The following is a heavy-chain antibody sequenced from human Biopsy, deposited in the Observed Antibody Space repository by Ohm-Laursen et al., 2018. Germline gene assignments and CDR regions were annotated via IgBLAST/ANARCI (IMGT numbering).Heavy chain of an antibody. CDR1: GNTFATYH. D-gene: IGHD5-24*01. Sequence: ASVKVSCNVSGNTFATYHIHWARQAPGQGLEWMGVISPSGATTSFSQKFQGRITMTRDTSTGTVYMDLNSLGSEDTAVYYCARAGVGSDGTDSYYYGMDVWGPGTPVTVSS. CDR2: ISPSGATT. CDR3: ARAGVGSDGTDSYYYGMDV. V-gene: IGHV1-46*01. J-gene: IGHJ6*02.